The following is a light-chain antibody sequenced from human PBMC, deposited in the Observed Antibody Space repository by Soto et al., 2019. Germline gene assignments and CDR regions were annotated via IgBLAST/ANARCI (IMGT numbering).Light chain of an antibody. CDR3: QSYDSSLSGWV. Sequence: QSVLTQPPSVSGAPGQRVTISCTGYNSNIGAGYDVHWYQQLPGTAPKLLIYGNSNRPSGVPDRFSASKSDTSASLAITGLQAEDEADYYCQSYDSSLSGWVFGGGTQLTVL. V-gene: IGLV1-40*01. CDR1: NSNIGAGYD. CDR2: GNS. J-gene: IGLJ3*02.